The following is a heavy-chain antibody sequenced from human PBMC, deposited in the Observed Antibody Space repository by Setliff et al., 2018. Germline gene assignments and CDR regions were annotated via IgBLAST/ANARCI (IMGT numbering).Heavy chain of an antibody. CDR1: GGTFSDNA. V-gene: IGHV1-69*13. CDR2: IIATVGGV. J-gene: IGHJ4*02. D-gene: IGHD4-4*01. CDR3: ARDPRDVYRRGGDC. Sequence: SVKVSCKTSGGTFSDNAMSWVRQAPGQGPEWMGGIIATVGGVSYAQKFQGRVTITVDESTTTVYMELSSLTSEDTAMYYCARDPRDVYRRGGDCWGPGTLVTVSS.